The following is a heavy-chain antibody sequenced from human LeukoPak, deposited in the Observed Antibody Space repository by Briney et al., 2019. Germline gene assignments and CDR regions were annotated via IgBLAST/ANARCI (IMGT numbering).Heavy chain of an antibody. CDR3: AKSAYYDSSGFYREYYFDY. Sequence: GGSLRLSCAASGFTFINFGMHWVRQAPGKGPEWVAIVWYDGNNKYYADSVKGRFTISRDNSENTLYLQMNSLRAEDTAVYYCAKSAYYDSSGFYREYYFDYWGQGTLVTVSS. J-gene: IGHJ4*02. CDR1: GFTFINFG. V-gene: IGHV3-33*06. D-gene: IGHD3-22*01. CDR2: VWYDGNNK.